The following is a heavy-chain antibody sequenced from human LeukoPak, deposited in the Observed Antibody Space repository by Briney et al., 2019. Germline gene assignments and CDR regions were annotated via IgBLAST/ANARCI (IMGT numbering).Heavy chain of an antibody. V-gene: IGHV3-7*01. CDR3: AKYSYGSGTSFDP. J-gene: IGHJ5*02. CDR1: GFTFSDYW. D-gene: IGHD3-10*01. Sequence: GGSLRLSCAASGFTFSDYWMSWVRQAPGKGLEWVANIKTDGSEKHYVDSVKGRFTISRDNAKNSLYLQMSSLRVEDTAVFYCAKYSYGSGTSFDPWGQGTLVTVSS. CDR2: IKTDGSEK.